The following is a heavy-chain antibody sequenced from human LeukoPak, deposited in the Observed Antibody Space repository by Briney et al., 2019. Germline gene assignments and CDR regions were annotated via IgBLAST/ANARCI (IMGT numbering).Heavy chain of an antibody. D-gene: IGHD3-22*01. V-gene: IGHV1-18*01. CDR3: ARDKEGYDSSGTYDY. CDR1: GYTFTNYG. Sequence: ASVKVSCKASGYTFTNYGISWVRQAPGQGLEWMGWISAYKGNTNYVQKLQGRVTMTTDTSTSTAYMELRSLRSDDTAVYYCARDKEGYDSSGTYDYWGQGTLVTVSS. CDR2: ISAYKGNT. J-gene: IGHJ4*02.